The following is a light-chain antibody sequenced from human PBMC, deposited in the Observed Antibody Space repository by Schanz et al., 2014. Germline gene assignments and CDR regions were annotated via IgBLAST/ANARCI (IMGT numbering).Light chain of an antibody. CDR3: QHYGNSPYA. CDR2: DAS. V-gene: IGKV3-11*01. J-gene: IGKJ2*01. Sequence: EIVLTQSPATLSLSPGERATLSCRASQSVGSYLAWYQQKPGQAPRLLIYDASNRATGIPARFSGSGSGTDFTLTISGLEPEDFAVYYCQHYGNSPYAFGQGTKLEI. CDR1: QSVGSY.